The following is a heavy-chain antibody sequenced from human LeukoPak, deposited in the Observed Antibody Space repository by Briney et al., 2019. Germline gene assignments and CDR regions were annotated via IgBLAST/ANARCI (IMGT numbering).Heavy chain of an antibody. D-gene: IGHD3-22*01. CDR1: GGSISSDNYS. CDR3: ARGPYSYDSSGAFDI. J-gene: IGHJ3*02. Sequence: SETLSLTCTVSGGSISSDNYSWSWIRQPAGKGLEWIGCVYTSGSTNYNPSLKSRVTISVDTSKNQFSLKLSSVTAADTAVYFCARGPYSYDSSGAFDIWGQGTMVTVSS. CDR2: VYTSGST. V-gene: IGHV4-61*02.